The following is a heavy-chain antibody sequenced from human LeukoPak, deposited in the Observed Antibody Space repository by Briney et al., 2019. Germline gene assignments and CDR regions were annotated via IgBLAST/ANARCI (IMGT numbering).Heavy chain of an antibody. V-gene: IGHV3-21*04. J-gene: IGHJ4*02. D-gene: IGHD5-24*01. CDR1: GFTFSSYS. CDR3: AKNDGYNYWYFDY. CDR2: ISSSSSYI. Sequence: GGSLRLSCAASGFTFSSYSMTWVRQAPGKGLEWVSSISSSSSYIYYADSVKGRFTISRDNAKNSLYLQMNSLRAEDTAVYYCAKNDGYNYWYFDYWGQGTLVTVSS.